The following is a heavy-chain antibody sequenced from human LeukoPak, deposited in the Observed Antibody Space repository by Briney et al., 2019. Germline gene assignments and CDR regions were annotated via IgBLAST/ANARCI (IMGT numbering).Heavy chain of an antibody. Sequence: SETLSLTCTVSGGSISSYYWSWIRQPPGKGLEWIGYIYYSGSTYYNPSLKSRVTISVDTSKNQFSLKLSSVTAADTAVYYCARASAFYCSGGSCHYFDYWGQGTLVTVSS. D-gene: IGHD2-15*01. CDR3: ARASAFYCSGGSCHYFDY. CDR2: IYYSGST. CDR1: GGSISSYY. V-gene: IGHV4-59*06. J-gene: IGHJ4*02.